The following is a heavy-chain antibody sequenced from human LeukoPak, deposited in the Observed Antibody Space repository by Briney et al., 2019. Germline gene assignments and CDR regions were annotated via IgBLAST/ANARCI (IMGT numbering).Heavy chain of an antibody. D-gene: IGHD3-22*01. CDR2: ISWDSDSI. Sequence: PGRSLRLSCAASGFIFDDYAMHWVRQAPGKGLEWVSGISWDSDSIDYADSVKGRFTISRDNSKNTLYLQMNSLRAEDTAVYYCARDRSGYYDYWGQGTLVTVSS. CDR1: GFIFDDYA. V-gene: IGHV3-9*01. J-gene: IGHJ4*02. CDR3: ARDRSGYYDY.